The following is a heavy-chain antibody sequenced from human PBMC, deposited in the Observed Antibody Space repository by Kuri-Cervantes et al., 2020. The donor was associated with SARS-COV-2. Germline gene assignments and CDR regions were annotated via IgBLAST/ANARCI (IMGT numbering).Heavy chain of an antibody. CDR3: ATLGSTSTEAFDY. D-gene: IGHD2-2*01. Sequence: ASVKVFCKASGYTFTSYDINWVRQAPGQRLEWMGWINAGNGNTKYSQKFQGRVTITRDTSASTAYMELSSLRSEDTAVYYCATLGSTSTEAFDYWGQGTLVTVSS. V-gene: IGHV1-3*01. CDR1: GYTFTSYD. CDR2: INAGNGNT. J-gene: IGHJ4*02.